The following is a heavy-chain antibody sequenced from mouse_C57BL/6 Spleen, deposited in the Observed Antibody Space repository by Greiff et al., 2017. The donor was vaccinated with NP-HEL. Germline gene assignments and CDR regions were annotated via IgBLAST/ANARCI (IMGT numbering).Heavy chain of an antibody. CDR1: GFTFSSYA. Sequence: EVQRVESGGGLVKPGGSLKLSCAASGFTFSSYAMSWVRQTPEKRLEWVATISDGGSYTYYPDNVKGRFTISRDNAKNNLYLQMSHLKSEDTAMYYCARDQGTTVVAPYYAMDYWGQGTSVTVSS. CDR2: ISDGGSYT. CDR3: ARDQGTTVVAPYYAMDY. D-gene: IGHD1-1*01. V-gene: IGHV5-4*01. J-gene: IGHJ4*01.